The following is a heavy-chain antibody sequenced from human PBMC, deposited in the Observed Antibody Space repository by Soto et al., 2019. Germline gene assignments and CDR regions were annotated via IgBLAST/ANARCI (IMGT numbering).Heavy chain of an antibody. D-gene: IGHD2-15*01. Sequence: EVQLVESGGGLVKPGGSLRLSCAASGFTFSSYSMNWVRQAPGKGLEWVSSISSSSSYIYYADSLKGRFTISRDNAKNSLYLQKNSLRAEHTAVYSCAREWHSGVGAGVWGQGNTVTVSS. J-gene: IGHJ6*02. CDR2: ISSSSSYI. CDR3: AREWHSGVGAGV. CDR1: GFTFSSYS. V-gene: IGHV3-21*01.